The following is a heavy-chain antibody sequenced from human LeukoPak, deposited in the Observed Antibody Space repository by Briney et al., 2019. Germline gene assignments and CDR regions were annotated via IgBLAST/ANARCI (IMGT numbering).Heavy chain of an antibody. Sequence: SETLSLTCAVYGGSFSGYYWSWIRQPPGKGLEWIGEINHSGSTNYNPSLKSRVTISVDTSKNQFSLKLSSVTAADTAVYYCARGRGSGPRTVFDYWGQGTLVTVSS. CDR2: INHSGST. CDR3: ARGRGSGPRTVFDY. D-gene: IGHD3-10*01. V-gene: IGHV4-34*01. CDR1: GGSFSGYY. J-gene: IGHJ4*02.